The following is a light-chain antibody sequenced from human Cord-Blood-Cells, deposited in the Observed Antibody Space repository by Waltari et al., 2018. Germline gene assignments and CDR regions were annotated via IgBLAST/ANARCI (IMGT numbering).Light chain of an antibody. Sequence: DIQMTQSPSTLSASVGDRGTITCRASQSISSWLAWYQQKPVKAPKLLVYKASSLASGVPSGFSGSGSGTEFTLTISSLQPADFATDYCQQYNSYPVTFGQGTKLEIK. V-gene: IGKV1-5*03. CDR1: QSISSW. J-gene: IGKJ2*01. CDR2: KAS. CDR3: QQYNSYPVT.